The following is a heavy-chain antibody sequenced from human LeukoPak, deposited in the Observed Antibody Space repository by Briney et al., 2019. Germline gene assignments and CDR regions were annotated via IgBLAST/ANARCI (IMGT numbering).Heavy chain of an antibody. CDR2: IIPIFGTA. V-gene: IGHV1-69*05. Sequence: SVKVSCKASGGTFSSYAISWVRQAHGQGLEWMGRIIPIFGTANYAQKFQGRVTITTDESTSTAYMELSSLRSEDTAVYYCARDVRYCSGWYSGYWGQGTLVTVSS. J-gene: IGHJ4*02. D-gene: IGHD6-19*01. CDR3: ARDVRYCSGWYSGY. CDR1: GGTFSSYA.